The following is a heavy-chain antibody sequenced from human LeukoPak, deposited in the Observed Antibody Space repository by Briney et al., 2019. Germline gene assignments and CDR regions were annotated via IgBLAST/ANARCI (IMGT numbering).Heavy chain of an antibody. CDR3: ARVGYYYDSSGYPPFDY. D-gene: IGHD3-22*01. CDR2: IYYSGST. V-gene: IGHV4-59*01. J-gene: IGHJ4*02. CDR1: GGSISSYY. Sequence: SETLSLTCTVSGGSISSYYWSWIRQPPGKGLEWIGYIYYSGSTNYNPSLKSRVTISVDTSKNQFSLKLSSVTAADTAVYYCARVGYYYDSSGYPPFDYWGQGTLVTVSS.